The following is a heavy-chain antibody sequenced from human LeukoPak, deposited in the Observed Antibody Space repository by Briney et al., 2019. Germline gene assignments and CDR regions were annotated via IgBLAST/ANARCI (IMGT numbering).Heavy chain of an antibody. Sequence: GGSLRLSCAASGFTFSSYEMNWVRQAPGKGLEWVSYISSSGSTIYYADSVKGRFTISRDNAKNSLYLQMNSLRAEDTAVYYCASDYYDSSGYQWYYYGMDVWGQGTTVTVSS. CDR1: GFTFSSYE. J-gene: IGHJ6*02. CDR3: ASDYYDSSGYQWYYYGMDV. D-gene: IGHD3-22*01. CDR2: ISSSGSTI. V-gene: IGHV3-48*03.